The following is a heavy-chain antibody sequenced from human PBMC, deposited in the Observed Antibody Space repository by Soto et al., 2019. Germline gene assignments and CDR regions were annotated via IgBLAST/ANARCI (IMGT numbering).Heavy chain of an antibody. Sequence: QVQLQQWGAGLLKPAETLSLTCAIYGGSSRGFYWSWIRQPPGKGLEWIGEINHTGGVNYSPSLESRVTISEDTSKNQFSLRVRSVTAADAAVYYCTRSSGGTLLYYYGMDVWGQGTTVIVSS. CDR3: TRSSGGTLLYYYGMDV. D-gene: IGHD3-16*01. CDR1: GGSSRGFY. CDR2: INHTGGV. V-gene: IGHV4-34*01. J-gene: IGHJ6*02.